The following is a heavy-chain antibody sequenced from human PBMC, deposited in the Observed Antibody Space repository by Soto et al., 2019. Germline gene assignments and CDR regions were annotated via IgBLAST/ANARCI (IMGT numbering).Heavy chain of an antibody. CDR1: GYTFTRYY. D-gene: IGHD3-22*01. Sequence: ASVKVSCQASGYTFTRYYMHWVRQAPGQGLEWMGIINPSGGSTSYAQKFQGRVTMTRDTSTSTVYMELSSLRSEDTAVYYCARGYYYDSSGEVGAFDIWGQGTMVTVSS. V-gene: IGHV1-46*01. CDR3: ARGYYYDSSGEVGAFDI. CDR2: INPSGGST. J-gene: IGHJ3*02.